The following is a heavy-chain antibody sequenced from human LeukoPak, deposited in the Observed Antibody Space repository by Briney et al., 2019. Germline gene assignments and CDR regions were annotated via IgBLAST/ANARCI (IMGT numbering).Heavy chain of an antibody. CDR1: GYTFTSYG. CDR2: IIPIFGTA. J-gene: IGHJ3*02. Sequence: GASVKVSCKASGYTFTSYGISWVRQAPGQGLEWMGGIIPIFGTANYAQKFQGRVTITADKSTSTAYMELSSLRSEDTAVYYCARAGKLMITMVRGALASRDAFHIWGQGTMVTVSS. D-gene: IGHD3-10*01. CDR3: ARAGKLMITMVRGALASRDAFHI. V-gene: IGHV1-69*06.